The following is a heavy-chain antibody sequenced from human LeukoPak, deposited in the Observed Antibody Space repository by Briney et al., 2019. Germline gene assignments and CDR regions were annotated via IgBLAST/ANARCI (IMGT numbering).Heavy chain of an antibody. J-gene: IGHJ3*02. CDR3: AKTRGELEWLPYDAFDI. Sequence: GSLRLSCAASGFTFSNYAMHWVRQAPGKGPEWVSAISGSGVDTYYADSVKGRFTISRDNSKNTLYLQMNSLRAEDTAVYYCAKTRGELEWLPYDAFDIWGQGTMVTVSS. V-gene: IGHV3-23*01. CDR2: ISGSGVDT. CDR1: GFTFSNYA. D-gene: IGHD3-3*01.